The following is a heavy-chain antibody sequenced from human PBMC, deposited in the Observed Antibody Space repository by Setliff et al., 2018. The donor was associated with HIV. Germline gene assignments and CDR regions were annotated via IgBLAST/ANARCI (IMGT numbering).Heavy chain of an antibody. D-gene: IGHD3-22*01. CDR1: GGSISSYY. CDR3: ARSPGVDTSGYLIYYYDY. Sequence: PSETLSLTCTDSGGSISSYYWTWLRQFPGKGLEWIGFIFYTGSTTYNPSLNSRVTISVDTSKNQVSLKLNSVTAADTAVYYCARSPGVDTSGYLIYYYDYWGQGTLVTVSS. J-gene: IGHJ4*02. V-gene: IGHV4-59*01. CDR2: IFYTGST.